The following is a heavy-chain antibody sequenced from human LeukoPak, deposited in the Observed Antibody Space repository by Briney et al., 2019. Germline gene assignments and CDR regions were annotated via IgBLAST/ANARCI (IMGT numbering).Heavy chain of an antibody. V-gene: IGHV4-34*01. Sequence: PSETLSLTCAVYGGSFSGYYWSWIRQPPGKGLEWIGEINHSGSTTYNPSLKSRVTISVDTSKNQFSLKLSSVTAADTAVYYCARGVVVAGPNYFDYWGQGTQVTVSS. D-gene: IGHD2-15*01. CDR2: INHSGST. J-gene: IGHJ4*02. CDR1: GGSFSGYY. CDR3: ARGVVVAGPNYFDY.